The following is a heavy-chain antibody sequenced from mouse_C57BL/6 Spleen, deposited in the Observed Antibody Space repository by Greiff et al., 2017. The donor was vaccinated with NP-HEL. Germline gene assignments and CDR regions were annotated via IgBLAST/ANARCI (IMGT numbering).Heavy chain of an antibody. Sequence: VQLQQSGPELVKPGDSVKISCKASGYSFTGYFMNWVMQSHGKSLEWIGRINPYNGDTFYNQKFKGKATLTVDKSSSTAHMELRSLTSEDSAVYYCARSYGSFHWYFDVWGTGTTVTVSS. CDR1: GYSFTGYF. J-gene: IGHJ1*03. V-gene: IGHV1-20*01. CDR2: INPYNGDT. D-gene: IGHD1-1*01. CDR3: ARSYGSFHWYFDV.